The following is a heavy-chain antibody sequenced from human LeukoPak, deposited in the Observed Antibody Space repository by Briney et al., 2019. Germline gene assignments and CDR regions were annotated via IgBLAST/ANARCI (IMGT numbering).Heavy chain of an antibody. Sequence: ASVKVSCKASGHTFTGYYMHWVRQAPGQGLEWKGWINANSGDTNYAQKFQGRVTMTRDTSISTAYMELSRLRSDDTAVYYCARTGSGGDFDYWGQGTLVTVSS. CDR2: INANSGDT. V-gene: IGHV1-2*02. J-gene: IGHJ4*02. CDR1: GHTFTGYY. D-gene: IGHD2-15*01. CDR3: ARTGSGGDFDY.